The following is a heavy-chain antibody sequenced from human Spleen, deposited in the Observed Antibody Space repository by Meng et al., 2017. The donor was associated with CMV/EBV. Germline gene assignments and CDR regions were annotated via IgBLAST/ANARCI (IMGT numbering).Heavy chain of an antibody. V-gene: IGHV3-64*02. CDR3: AARYCSRTSCYGYFDY. D-gene: IGHD2-2*01. CDR1: GFTFRTYA. CDR2: ISGDGGST. J-gene: IGHJ4*02. Sequence: GGSLRLSCAASGFTFRTYAIHWVRQAPGKGLEYVSAISGDGGSTYYADSVKDRFTISRDNSKNTLYLQMGSLRAEDMAVYYCAARYCSRTSCYGYFDYWGQGTLVTVSS.